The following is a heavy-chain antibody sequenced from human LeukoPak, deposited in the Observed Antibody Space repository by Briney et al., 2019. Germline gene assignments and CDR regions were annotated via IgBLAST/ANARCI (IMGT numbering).Heavy chain of an antibody. J-gene: IGHJ5*02. CDR1: GFTFSSYA. CDR3: ARDRNYDFWSGLRGFVFDP. D-gene: IGHD3-3*01. V-gene: IGHV3-30-3*01. Sequence: GGSLRLSCAASGFTFSSYAMHWVRQAPGRGLEWVAVISYDGSNKYYADSVKGRFTISRDNSENTLYLQMNSLRAEDTAAYYCARDRNYDFWSGLRGFVFDPWGQGTLVTVSS. CDR2: ISYDGSNK.